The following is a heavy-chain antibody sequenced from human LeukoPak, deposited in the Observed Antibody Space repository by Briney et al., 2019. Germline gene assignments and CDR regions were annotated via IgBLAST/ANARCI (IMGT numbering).Heavy chain of an antibody. D-gene: IGHD6-13*01. CDR2: ISYDGSNK. CDR1: GFTFSSYG. J-gene: IGHJ4*02. Sequence: GGSLRLSCAASGFTFSSYGMHWVRQAPGKGPEWVAVISYDGSNKYYADSVKGRFTISRDNSKNTLYLQMNSLRAEDTAVYYCAKDKGGGQLVDPNYFDYWGQGTLVTVSS. V-gene: IGHV3-30*18. CDR3: AKDKGGGQLVDPNYFDY.